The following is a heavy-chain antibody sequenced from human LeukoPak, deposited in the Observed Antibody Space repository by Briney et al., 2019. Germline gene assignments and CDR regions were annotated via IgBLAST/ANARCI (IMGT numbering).Heavy chain of an antibody. CDR2: VYYSGTT. Sequence: PSETLSLTCSVSGGSISLSYYYWGWIRQPPGKALEWIGSVYYSGTTSYNPSLKSRVTISVDMSKNHFSLRLSSVTAADTAVYYCARGEWYYYYMDVWGKGTTVTVSS. D-gene: IGHD2-8*01. CDR3: ARGEWYYYYMDV. CDR1: GGSISLSYYY. J-gene: IGHJ6*03. V-gene: IGHV4-39*02.